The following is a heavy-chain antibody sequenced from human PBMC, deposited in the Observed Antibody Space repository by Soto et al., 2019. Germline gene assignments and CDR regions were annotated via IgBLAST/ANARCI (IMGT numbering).Heavy chain of an antibody. V-gene: IGHV4-59*01. J-gene: IGHJ5*02. D-gene: IGHD5-18*01. CDR1: GGSISSYF. Sequence: QVQLQESGPGLVKPSETLSLTCTVSGGSISSYFWSWIRQPPGKGLEWIGYIYYSGRTNYNPSLKSRVTIAVDTSKNQFSLRLSSVTAADTAVYYCARGLWAVDTAMVTRWFDPWGQGTLVTVSS. CDR3: ARGLWAVDTAMVTRWFDP. CDR2: IYYSGRT.